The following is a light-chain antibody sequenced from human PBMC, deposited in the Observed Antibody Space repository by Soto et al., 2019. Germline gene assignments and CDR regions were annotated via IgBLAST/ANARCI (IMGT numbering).Light chain of an antibody. Sequence: QSVLTQPASVSGSSGQSITISCTGTSSDVGGYNYVSWYQQHPGKAPKLMIYDVSNRPSGVSNRFSGSKSGNTASLTISGLQAEDEADYYCSSYTSSSTLRVFGGGTKLTV. V-gene: IGLV2-14*01. J-gene: IGLJ2*01. CDR2: DVS. CDR1: SSDVGGYNY. CDR3: SSYTSSSTLRV.